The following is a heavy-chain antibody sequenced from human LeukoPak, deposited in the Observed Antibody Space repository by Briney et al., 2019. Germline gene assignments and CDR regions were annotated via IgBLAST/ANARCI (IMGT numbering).Heavy chain of an antibody. CDR2: IIPIFTTA. V-gene: IGHV1-69*13. CDR1: GYTFTSYG. CDR3: AREINARGGAYDT. Sequence: SVKVSCKASGYTFTSYGFNWMRQAPGQGLEWMGGIIPIFTTANYAQKFYGKVTITADESTNTAYMQLSSPTSADTAVYYCAREINARGGAYDTSGQGTTVAASP. J-gene: IGHJ3*02. D-gene: IGHD3-10*01.